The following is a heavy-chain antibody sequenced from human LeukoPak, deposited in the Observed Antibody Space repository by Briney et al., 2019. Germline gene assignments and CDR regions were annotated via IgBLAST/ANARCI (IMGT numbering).Heavy chain of an antibody. CDR3: ARVESKTAMVTSVRRDKQQPTVGISYYDMHV. Sequence: ASVKVSCKASGGTYSSYAIRWVRQAPGQGLEWMGGIMPIFGTANYAQKYQGRVMITTDEFTSRAYMELSSLRSEDTAMYYCARVESKTAMVTSVRRDKQQPTVGISYYDMHVWGKGTTVTVSS. CDR1: GGTYSSYA. CDR2: IMPIFGTA. J-gene: IGHJ6*03. V-gene: IGHV1-69*05. D-gene: IGHD5-18*01.